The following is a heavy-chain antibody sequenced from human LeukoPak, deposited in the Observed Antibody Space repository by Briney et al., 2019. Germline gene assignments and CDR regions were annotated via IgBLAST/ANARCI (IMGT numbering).Heavy chain of an antibody. CDR1: GGSISSSSYY. D-gene: IGHD2-21*02. V-gene: IGHV4-39*07. Sequence: PSETLSLTCTVSGGSISSSSYYWGWIRQPPGKGLEWIGSIYYSGSTYYNPSLKSRVTISVDTSKNQFSLKLDSVTAADTAVYYCARVGVRTYCGVDCYSDYFDHWGQGTLVTVSS. CDR2: IYYSGST. CDR3: ARVGVRTYCGVDCYSDYFDH. J-gene: IGHJ4*02.